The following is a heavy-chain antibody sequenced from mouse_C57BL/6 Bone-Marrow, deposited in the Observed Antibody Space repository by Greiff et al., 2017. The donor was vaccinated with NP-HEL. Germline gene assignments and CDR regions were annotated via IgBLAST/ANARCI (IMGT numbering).Heavy chain of an antibody. CDR1: GFTFSSYG. V-gene: IGHV5-6*01. D-gene: IGHD5-1-1*01. CDR2: ISSGGSYT. Sequence: EVKVVESGGDLVKPGGSLKLSCAASGFTFSSYGMSWVRQTPDKRLEWVATISSGGSYTYYPDSGKGRFTISRDNAKNTLYLQMSSLKSEDTAMYYCARLYPAWFAYWGQGTLVTVSA. CDR3: ARLYPAWFAY. J-gene: IGHJ3*01.